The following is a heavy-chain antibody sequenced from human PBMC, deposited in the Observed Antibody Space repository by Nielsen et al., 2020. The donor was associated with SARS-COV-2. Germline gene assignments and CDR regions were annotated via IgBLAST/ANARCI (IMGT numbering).Heavy chain of an antibody. V-gene: IGHV1-8*02. CDR3: ARYWNDAMGDY. CDR2: MNPNSGNT. D-gene: IGHD1-1*01. J-gene: IGHJ4*02. CDR1: GGTFSSYA. Sequence: ASVKVSCKASGGTFSSYAISWVRQATGQGLEWMGWMNPNSGNTGYAQKFQGRVTMTRNTSISTAYMELSSLRSEDTAVYYCARYWNDAMGDYWGQGTLVTVSS.